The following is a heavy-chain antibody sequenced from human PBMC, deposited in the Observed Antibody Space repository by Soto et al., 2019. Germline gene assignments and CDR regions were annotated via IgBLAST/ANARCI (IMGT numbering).Heavy chain of an antibody. Sequence: PSETLSLTCTVSGGSISSSSYYWGWIRQPPGKGLEWIGSIYYSGSTYYNPSLKSRVTISVDTSKNQFSLKLSSVTAADTAVYYCAKNGDFWSWGMDVWGQGTTVTVSS. CDR3: AKNGDFWSWGMDV. CDR1: GGSISSSSYY. V-gene: IGHV4-39*01. CDR2: IYYSGST. D-gene: IGHD3-3*01. J-gene: IGHJ6*02.